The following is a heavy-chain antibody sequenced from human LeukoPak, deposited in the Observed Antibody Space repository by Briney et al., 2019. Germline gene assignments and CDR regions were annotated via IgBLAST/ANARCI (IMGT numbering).Heavy chain of an antibody. J-gene: IGHJ4*02. Sequence: GGSLRLSCAASGFTFSSYAMSWVRQAPGKGLEWVSAISGSGGNTYYADSVKGRFTTSRDNSKNTLYLQMNSLRAEDTAVYYCAKAPGYDFWSGYPPRARDYWGQGTLVTVSS. CDR3: AKAPGYDFWSGYPPRARDY. D-gene: IGHD3-3*01. CDR1: GFTFSSYA. CDR2: ISGSGGNT. V-gene: IGHV3-23*01.